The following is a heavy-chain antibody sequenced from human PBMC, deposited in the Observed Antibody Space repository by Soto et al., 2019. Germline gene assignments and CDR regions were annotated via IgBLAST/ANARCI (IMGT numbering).Heavy chain of an antibody. J-gene: IGHJ6*02. CDR3: ARLYSSSSGYGSALYYYYGMDV. D-gene: IGHD6-6*01. CDR1: GYSFTSYW. V-gene: IGHV5-51*01. Sequence: PGESLKISCNGSGYSFTSYWIGWVRQMPGKGLEWMGIIYPGDSDTRYSPSFQGQVTISADKSISTAYLQWSSLKASDIAMYYCARLYSSSSGYGSALYYYYGMDVWGQGTTVNVS. CDR2: IYPGDSDT.